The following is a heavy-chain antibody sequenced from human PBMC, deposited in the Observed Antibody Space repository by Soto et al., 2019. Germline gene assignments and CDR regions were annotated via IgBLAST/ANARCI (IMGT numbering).Heavy chain of an antibody. CDR2: ISHDGSYK. J-gene: IGHJ3*02. CDR3: AKGLLAIVGTTLPRDAFNI. Sequence: QVQLVESGGGVVQPGRSLSLSCAASGFSFTTYVMHWVRQAPGKGLEWVAVISHDGSYKYYGDAVKGRVTISRDTSKNAVYLEMNSLRPEDTAVYYCAKGLLAIVGTTLPRDAFNIWGQGTMVTVSS. CDR1: GFSFTTYV. D-gene: IGHD1-26*01. V-gene: IGHV3-30*18.